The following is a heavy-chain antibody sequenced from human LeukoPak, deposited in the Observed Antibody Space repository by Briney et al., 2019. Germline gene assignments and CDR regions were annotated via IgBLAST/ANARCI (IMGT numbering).Heavy chain of an antibody. Sequence: GGSLRLSCAASGFTFSSYAMSWVRQAPGKGLEWVSAISGSGGSTYYADSVKGRFTISRENAKNSLYLQMNSLRAEDTAVYYCANSRYDSSGYYGIIGYWGQGTLVTVSS. J-gene: IGHJ4*02. CDR3: ANSRYDSSGYYGIIGY. D-gene: IGHD3-22*01. CDR2: ISGSGGST. CDR1: GFTFSSYA. V-gene: IGHV3-23*01.